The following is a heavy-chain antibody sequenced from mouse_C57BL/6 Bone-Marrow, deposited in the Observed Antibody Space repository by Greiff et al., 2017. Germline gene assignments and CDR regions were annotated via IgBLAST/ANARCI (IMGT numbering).Heavy chain of an antibody. D-gene: IGHD1-1*01. Sequence: EVKVVESGGGLVQPGGSMKLSCVASGFTFSNYWMNWVRQSPEKGLEWVAQIRLKSDNYATHYADSVKGRFTISRDDSKSSVYLQMNNLRAEDTGIYYCTGDGSSYWYFDVWGTGTTVTVSS. J-gene: IGHJ1*03. CDR2: IRLKSDNYAT. V-gene: IGHV6-3*01. CDR1: GFTFSNYW. CDR3: TGDGSSYWYFDV.